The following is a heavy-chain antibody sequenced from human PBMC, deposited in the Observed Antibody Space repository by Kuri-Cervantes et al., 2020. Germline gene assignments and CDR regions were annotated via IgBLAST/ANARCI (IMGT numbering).Heavy chain of an antibody. CDR1: GGSFSGYH. CDR3: ARGLYNSGWYHFDY. Sequence: SQTLSLTCAVYGGSFSGYHCTWVRQPPGQGLEWIGEINHSGSTSYNPSLKSRVIISVDTSKNQFSLKLSSVTAADTAVYYCARGLYNSGWYHFDYWGQGTLVTVSS. V-gene: IGHV4-34*01. CDR2: INHSGST. D-gene: IGHD6-19*01. J-gene: IGHJ4*02.